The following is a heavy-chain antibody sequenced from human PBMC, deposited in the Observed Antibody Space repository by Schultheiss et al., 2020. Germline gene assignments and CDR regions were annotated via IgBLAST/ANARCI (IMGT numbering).Heavy chain of an antibody. Sequence: SETLSLTCTVSGGSISSGDYYWSWIRQPPGKGLEWIGYIYYSGSTNYNPSLKSRVTISVDTSKNQFSLKLSSVTAADTAVYYCARVREVYGDPYFDYWGQGTLVTVSS. D-gene: IGHD4-17*01. CDR3: ARVREVYGDPYFDY. CDR2: IYYSGST. V-gene: IGHV4-61*08. J-gene: IGHJ4*02. CDR1: GGSISSGDYY.